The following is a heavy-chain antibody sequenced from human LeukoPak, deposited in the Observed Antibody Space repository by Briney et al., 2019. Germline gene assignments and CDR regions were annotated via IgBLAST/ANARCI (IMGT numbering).Heavy chain of an antibody. J-gene: IGHJ4*02. CDR2: ISSSGTTT. D-gene: IGHD5-18*01. Sequence: LSLTCTVSGGSISSSSYYWGWIRQPPGKGLEWVSYISSSGTTTHYADSVKGRFTISRDNAKNSLYLQMNSLRAEDTAVYYCAKRSGSYGPLFDYWGQGTLVTVSS. CDR3: AKRSGSYGPLFDY. CDR1: GGSISSSSYY. V-gene: IGHV3-11*04.